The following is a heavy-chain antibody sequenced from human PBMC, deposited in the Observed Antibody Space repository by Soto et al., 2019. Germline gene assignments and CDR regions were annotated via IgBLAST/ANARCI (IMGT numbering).Heavy chain of an antibody. CDR2: IYWDNDK. CDR1: GFSLSTTGVG. CDR3: ARSLWFGELH. Sequence: QITLKESGPTLVKPTQPLTLTCSFSGFSLSTTGVGVGWIRQSPGKALEWLAIIYWDNDKRYSPSLKSRVTITKDTSKNRVVLTVTNMDPVDTGTYYCARSLWFGELHWGQGALVTVSS. D-gene: IGHD3-10*01. V-gene: IGHV2-5*02. J-gene: IGHJ4*02.